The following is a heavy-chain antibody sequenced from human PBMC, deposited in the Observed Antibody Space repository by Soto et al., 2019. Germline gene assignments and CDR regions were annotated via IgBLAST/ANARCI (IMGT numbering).Heavy chain of an antibody. Sequence: PSETLSLTCAVSGGSISSGGYSWSWIRQPPGKGLEWIGYMYHSGSTYYNPSLKSRVTISIDRSKNQFSLKLSSVTAADTAVYYCARVPNYGGQEILVTVPS. V-gene: IGHV4-30-2*01. CDR2: MYHSGST. J-gene: IGHJ4*02. CDR3: ARVPNY. D-gene: IGHD2-2*01. CDR1: GGSISSGGYS.